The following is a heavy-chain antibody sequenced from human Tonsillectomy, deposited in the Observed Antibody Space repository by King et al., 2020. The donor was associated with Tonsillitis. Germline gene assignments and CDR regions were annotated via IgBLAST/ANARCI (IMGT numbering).Heavy chain of an antibody. V-gene: IGHV1-58*02. CDR1: GFTYSTSA. CDR2: IVVGSGNT. J-gene: IGHJ4*02. CDR3: AADLGSGSLMDI. D-gene: IGHD1-26*01. Sequence: RQLVQSGPVLKKPGTSLKVSCTASGFTYSTSAIQWVRQARGQGLEWIGRIVVGSGNTNYAQEFHERVTITRDLSTRTAYMELSGLRSEDTAVYFCAADLGSGSLMDIWGQGTLVTVSS.